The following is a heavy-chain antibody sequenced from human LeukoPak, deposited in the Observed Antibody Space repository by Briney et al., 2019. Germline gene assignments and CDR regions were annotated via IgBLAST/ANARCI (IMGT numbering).Heavy chain of an antibody. CDR2: IYYSGST. D-gene: IGHD3-22*01. CDR1: GGSISSGDYY. J-gene: IGHJ4*02. CDR3: ARSDSSGYRFDY. Sequence: SETLSLTCTVSGGSISSGDYYWSWIRQPPGKGLEWIGYIYYSGSTYYNPSLKSRVTISVDTSKNQFSLKLSSVTAADTAVYYCARSDSSGYRFDYWGQGTLVTVSS. V-gene: IGHV4-30-4*01.